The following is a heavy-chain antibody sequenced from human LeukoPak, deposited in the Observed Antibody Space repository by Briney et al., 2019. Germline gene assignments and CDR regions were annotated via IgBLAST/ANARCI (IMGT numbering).Heavy chain of an antibody. V-gene: IGHV1-8*01. D-gene: IGHD3-22*01. Sequence: KFQGRVTMTRNTSISTAYMELSSLRSEDPALYYCAKDIGYYDGYFQHWGQGTLVTVSS. CDR3: AKDIGYYDGYFQH. J-gene: IGHJ1*01.